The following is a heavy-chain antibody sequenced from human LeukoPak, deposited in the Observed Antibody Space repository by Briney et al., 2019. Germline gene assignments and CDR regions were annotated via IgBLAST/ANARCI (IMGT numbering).Heavy chain of an antibody. D-gene: IGHD4-23*01. CDR3: AIESVGTGDWFLDL. V-gene: IGHV3-74*01. CDR1: GFNFPPYW. J-gene: IGHJ2*01. CDR2: VSYDGLTT. Sequence: PGGSLRLSCAASGFNFPPYWMHWVRQAPGKGLVWVSRVSYDGLTTAYAESVKGRFTISRDNARNTPDLQMNSLRAEDTAVYYCAIESVGTGDWFLDLWGRGPLVIVSS.